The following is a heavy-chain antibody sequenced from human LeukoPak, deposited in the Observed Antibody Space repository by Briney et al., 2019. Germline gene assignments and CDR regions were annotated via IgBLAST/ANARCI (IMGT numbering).Heavy chain of an antibody. CDR2: IKPDGSDK. CDR1: GFTFSNYW. Sequence: GGSLRLSCAASGFTFSNYWMSWVRQAPGKGLEWVANIKPDGSDKYYVDSVKGRFTISRDNAKNSLYLQVNSLSAEDTAVYYCARDVLVVGATIYFDSWGQGIPVTVST. V-gene: IGHV3-7*01. D-gene: IGHD1-26*01. CDR3: ARDVLVVGATIYFDS. J-gene: IGHJ4*02.